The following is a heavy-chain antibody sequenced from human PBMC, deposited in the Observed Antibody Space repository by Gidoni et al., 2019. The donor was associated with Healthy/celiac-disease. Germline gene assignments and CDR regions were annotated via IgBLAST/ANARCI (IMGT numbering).Heavy chain of an antibody. Sequence: QITLKESGPTLVKPTQTLTLTCTFSGFSLSTSGVGVGWIRQPPGKALEWLALIYWDDHKRYSPSLKSRLTITKDTSKNQVVLTMTNMDPVDTATYYCAHSTGSGAATYFDYWGQGTLVTVSS. CDR3: AHSTGSGAATYFDY. J-gene: IGHJ4*02. CDR1: GFSLSTSGVG. CDR2: IYWDDHK. V-gene: IGHV2-5*02. D-gene: IGHD2-15*01.